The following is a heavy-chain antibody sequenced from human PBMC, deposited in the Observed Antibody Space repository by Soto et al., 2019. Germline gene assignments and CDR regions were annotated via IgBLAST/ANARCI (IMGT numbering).Heavy chain of an antibody. CDR3: AREVFEGANFDY. CDR1: GFTFSRYW. V-gene: IGHV3-7*01. CDR2: IKQDGSEK. Sequence: EVQLVESGGGLVQPGGSLRLSCAASGFTFSRYWMNWVRQVPGKGLEWVANIKQDGSEKYYVDSVKGRFTISRDNAKNSVHLQMNSLRAEDTAVYYCAREVFEGANFDYWGQGTLVTVPS. J-gene: IGHJ4*02. D-gene: IGHD1-26*01.